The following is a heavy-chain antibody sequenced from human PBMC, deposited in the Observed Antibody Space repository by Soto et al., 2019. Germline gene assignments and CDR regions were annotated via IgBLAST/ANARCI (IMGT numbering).Heavy chain of an antibody. CDR3: ARHPVVVPAPPTYGMDV. Sequence: ESLKISCKGSVYSFTSYWISWVLQMPGKGLEWMGSIDPSDSYTNYSPSFQGHVTISADKSISTAYLQWSSLKASDTAMYYRARHPVVVPAPPTYGMDVWGQGTTVTVSS. J-gene: IGHJ6*02. D-gene: IGHD2-2*01. CDR1: VYSFTSYW. CDR2: IDPSDSYT. V-gene: IGHV5-10-1*01.